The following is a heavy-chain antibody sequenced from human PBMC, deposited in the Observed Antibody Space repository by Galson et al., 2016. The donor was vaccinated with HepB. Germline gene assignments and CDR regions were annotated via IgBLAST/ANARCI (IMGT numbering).Heavy chain of an antibody. J-gene: IGHJ4*02. Sequence: SVKVSCKASGGTFDSYTINWVRQAPGQGLEWMGRIIPILGKTIYAQKFQGRVTIIADKATNTAYMDLSRLKFEDTATYYCAREVAIVVVQTGMGYFDSWGQGSLVTISS. CDR3: AREVAIVVVQTGMGYFDS. D-gene: IGHD2-21*01. CDR1: GGTFDSYT. CDR2: IIPILGKT. V-gene: IGHV1-69*08.